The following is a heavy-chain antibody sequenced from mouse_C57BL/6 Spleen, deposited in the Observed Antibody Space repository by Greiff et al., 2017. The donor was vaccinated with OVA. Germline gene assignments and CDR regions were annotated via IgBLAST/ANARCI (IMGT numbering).Heavy chain of an antibody. CDR3: ARRASSYPYYYAMDY. Sequence: QVQLQQPGAELVMPGASVKLSCKASGYTFTSYWMHWVKQRPGQGLEWIGEIDPSDSYTNFNQKFKGKSTLTVDKSSSTAYMQLSSLTSEDSAVYYCARRASSYPYYYAMDYWGQGTSVTVSS. J-gene: IGHJ4*01. V-gene: IGHV1-69*01. D-gene: IGHD1-1*01. CDR2: IDPSDSYT. CDR1: GYTFTSYW.